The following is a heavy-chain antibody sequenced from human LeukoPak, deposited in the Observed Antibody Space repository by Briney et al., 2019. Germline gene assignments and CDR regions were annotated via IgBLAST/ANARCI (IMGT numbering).Heavy chain of an antibody. J-gene: IGHJ4*02. CDR3: AKEKSAATPNPFDY. D-gene: IGHD2-2*01. V-gene: IGHV3-53*01. CDR2: IYSGGDT. Sequence: PGGSLRLSCAPSGFTVSSNYMSWVRQAPGKGLEWVSVIYSGGDTFYADSVKGRFTISRDNSKNTLYLQMNSLRAEDTAVYYCAKEKSAATPNPFDYWGQGTLVTVSS. CDR1: GFTVSSNY.